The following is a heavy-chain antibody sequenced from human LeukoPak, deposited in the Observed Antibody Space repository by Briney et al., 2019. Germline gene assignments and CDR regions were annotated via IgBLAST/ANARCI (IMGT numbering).Heavy chain of an antibody. Sequence: ASVKVSCKASGGTFSDCAISWVRQAPGQGLEWMGGIIPIFGTANYAQKFQGRVTITTDESTSTAYMELSSLRSEDTAVYYCARAAYYYDSSGKDAFDIWGQGTMVTVSS. CDR2: IIPIFGTA. V-gene: IGHV1-69*05. J-gene: IGHJ3*02. CDR3: ARAAYYYDSSGKDAFDI. D-gene: IGHD3-22*01. CDR1: GGTFSDCA.